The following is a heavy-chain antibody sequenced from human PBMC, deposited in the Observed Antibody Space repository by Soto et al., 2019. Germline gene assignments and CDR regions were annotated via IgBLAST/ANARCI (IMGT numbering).Heavy chain of an antibody. J-gene: IGHJ6*02. CDR3: ARVLPNYYYGMDV. D-gene: IGHD3-10*01. CDR1: GYSFTSYW. V-gene: IGHV5-51*01. CDR2: IYPGDSDT. Sequence: GESLKISCKGSGYSFTSYWIGWVRQMPGKGLEWMGIIYPGDSDTRYSPSFQGQVTISADKSISTAYLQWSSLKASDTAMYYCARVLPNYYYGMDVWGQGTTVTVSS.